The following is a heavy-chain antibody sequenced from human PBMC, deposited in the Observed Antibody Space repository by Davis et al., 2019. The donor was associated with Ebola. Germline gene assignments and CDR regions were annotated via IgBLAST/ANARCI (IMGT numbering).Heavy chain of an antibody. Sequence: GALRLSCTFSGGSIISSSYYWGWIRQPPGKGLEWIGSIYYSGSTYYNPSLKSRVTISVDTSKNQFSLKLSSVTAADTAVYYCARGENYGSGSVDYWGQGTLVTVSS. J-gene: IGHJ4*02. CDR3: ARGENYGSGSVDY. CDR2: IYYSGST. V-gene: IGHV4-39*01. CDR1: GGSIISSSYY. D-gene: IGHD3-10*01.